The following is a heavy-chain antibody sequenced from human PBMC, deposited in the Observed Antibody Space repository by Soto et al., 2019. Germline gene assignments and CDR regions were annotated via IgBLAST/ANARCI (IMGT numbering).Heavy chain of an antibody. CDR3: AKDRGRGYDS. CDR1: GFTFSSYA. Sequence: EVQLLESGGGLVQPGGSLRLSCAASGFTFSSYAMSWVRQAPGKGLEWVSGISGSGGSTHYADSVKGRFTISRDNSKNRLYLQMNSLRAEDTAVYYCAKDRGRGYDSWGQGTLVTVSS. D-gene: IGHD5-12*01. CDR2: ISGSGGST. J-gene: IGHJ4*02. V-gene: IGHV3-23*01.